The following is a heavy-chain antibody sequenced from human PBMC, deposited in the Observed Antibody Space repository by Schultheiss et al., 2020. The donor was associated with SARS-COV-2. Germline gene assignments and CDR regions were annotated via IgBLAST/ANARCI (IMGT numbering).Heavy chain of an antibody. J-gene: IGHJ4*02. V-gene: IGHV3-23*01. D-gene: IGHD6-19*01. Sequence: GGSLRLSCAASGFTFSSYGMHWVRQAPGKGLEWVSAISGSGGSTYYADSVKGRFTISRDNSKDTLSLQMNSLRAEDTAIYYCAKDGAYSSGWPPNYFDYWGQGTLVTVSS. CDR1: GFTFSSYG. CDR3: AKDGAYSSGWPPNYFDY. CDR2: ISGSGGST.